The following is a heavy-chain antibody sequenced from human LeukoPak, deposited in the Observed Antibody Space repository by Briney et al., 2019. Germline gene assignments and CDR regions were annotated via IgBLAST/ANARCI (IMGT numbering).Heavy chain of an antibody. J-gene: IGHJ4*02. Sequence: GGSLRLSCAASGFTFSRYSMNWVRQAPGKGLEWVSSISSSSSYIYYADSVKGRFTISRDNVKNSLYLQMNSLRAEDTAVYYCARPHYYDSSGYQPLDYWGQGTLVTVSS. CDR1: GFTFSRYS. CDR3: ARPHYYDSSGYQPLDY. V-gene: IGHV3-21*01. CDR2: ISSSSSYI. D-gene: IGHD3-22*01.